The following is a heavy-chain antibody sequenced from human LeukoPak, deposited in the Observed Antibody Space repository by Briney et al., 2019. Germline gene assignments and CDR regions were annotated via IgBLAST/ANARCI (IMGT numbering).Heavy chain of an antibody. Sequence: GGSLRLSCAASGFTFSNTWMSWVRQAPGKGLGWVGRIKSKTDGGTTDYAAPVKGRFTISRDDSKNTLYLQMNSLKTEDTAVYYCTATIFGVSGGYWGQGTLVTVSS. J-gene: IGHJ4*02. D-gene: IGHD3-3*01. CDR3: TATIFGVSGGY. V-gene: IGHV3-15*01. CDR2: IKSKTDGGTT. CDR1: GFTFSNTW.